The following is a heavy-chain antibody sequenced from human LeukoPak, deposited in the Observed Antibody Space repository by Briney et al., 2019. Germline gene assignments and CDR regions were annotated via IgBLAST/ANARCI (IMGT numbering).Heavy chain of an antibody. J-gene: IGHJ3*02. CDR1: GGSTSSGGYY. D-gene: IGHD3-3*01. Sequence: SETLSLTCTVSGGSTSSGGYYWSWIRQPPGKGPEWIGSIFHTGSTYYNPSLQSRVSISVDTSKNQFSLKLTSVTAADTAVYYCARPVTTFGVVLIPGFDDTFDIWGQGTLVTVSS. V-gene: IGHV4-39*01. CDR3: ARPVTTFGVVLIPGFDDTFDI. CDR2: IFHTGST.